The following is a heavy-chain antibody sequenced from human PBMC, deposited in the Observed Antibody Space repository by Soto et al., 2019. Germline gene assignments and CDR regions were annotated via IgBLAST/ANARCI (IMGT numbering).Heavy chain of an antibody. CDR3: ARGGAVASAIDS. D-gene: IGHD6-19*01. CDR1: DDSFSTYD. CDR2: ISPYSGNT. J-gene: IGHJ4*02. V-gene: IGHV1-18*01. Sequence: QVQLVQSGAEVKKPGASVKVSCKASDDSFSTYDVSWVRQAPGQRLEWMGWISPYSGNTKYAQNLQGRVTMTTDTYTRTAYMELRSLRSDDTAVYYCARGGAVASAIDSWGQGTLITVSA.